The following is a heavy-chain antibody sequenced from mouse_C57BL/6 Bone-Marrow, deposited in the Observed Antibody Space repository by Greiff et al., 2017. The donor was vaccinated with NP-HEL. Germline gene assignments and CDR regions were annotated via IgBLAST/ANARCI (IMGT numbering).Heavy chain of an antibody. CDR1: GYTFTSYW. D-gene: IGHD2-12*01. CDR3: ARDYKAWFAY. Sequence: QVQLQQPGAELVMPGASVKLSCKASGYTFTSYWMHWVKQRPGQGLEWIGEIDPSDSYTNYNQKFKGKSTLTVDKSSSTAYMQLSSLTSEDSAVYYCARDYKAWFAYWGQGTLVTVSA. CDR2: IDPSDSYT. J-gene: IGHJ3*01. V-gene: IGHV1-69*01.